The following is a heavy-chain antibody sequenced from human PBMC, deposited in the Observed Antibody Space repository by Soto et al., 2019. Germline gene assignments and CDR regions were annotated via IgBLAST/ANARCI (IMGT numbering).Heavy chain of an antibody. D-gene: IGHD2-2*01. CDR3: ARVRTSCYVLEACWLNDAFDI. J-gene: IGHJ3*02. V-gene: IGHV3-74*01. CDR1: GFTFSSYW. CDR2: INSDGSST. Sequence: GGSLRLSCAASGFTFSSYWMHWVRQAPGKGLVWVSRINSDGSSTSYADSVKGRFTISRDNAKNTLYLQMNSLRAEDTAVYYCARVRTSCYVLEACWLNDAFDIWGQGTMVTVSS.